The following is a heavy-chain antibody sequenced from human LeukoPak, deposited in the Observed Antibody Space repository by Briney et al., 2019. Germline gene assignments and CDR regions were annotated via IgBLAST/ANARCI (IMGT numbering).Heavy chain of an antibody. CDR3: AVGYSYGYLTAFDI. CDR2: INPNSGGT. D-gene: IGHD5-18*01. J-gene: IGHJ3*02. CDR1: GYTFTGYY. Sequence: ASVKVSCKASGYTFTGYYMHWMRQAPGQGLEWMGWINPNSGGTNYAQKFQGRVTMTRDTSISTAYMELSRLRSDDTAVYYCAVGYSYGYLTAFDIWGQGTMVTVSS. V-gene: IGHV1-2*02.